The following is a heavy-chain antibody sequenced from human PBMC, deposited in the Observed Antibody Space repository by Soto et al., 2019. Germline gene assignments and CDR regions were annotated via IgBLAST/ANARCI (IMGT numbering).Heavy chain of an antibody. CDR2: MNPNSGNT. V-gene: IGHV1-8*01. CDR3: ARGLYSSTIFPDDY. CDR1: GYTFTSYD. D-gene: IGHD6-13*01. J-gene: IGHJ4*02. Sequence: ASVKVSCKASGYTFTSYDINWVRQATGQGFEWMGWMNPNSGNTGYAQKFQGRVTMTRNTSISTAYMELSSLRSEDTAVYYCARGLYSSTIFPDDYWGQGTLVTVSS.